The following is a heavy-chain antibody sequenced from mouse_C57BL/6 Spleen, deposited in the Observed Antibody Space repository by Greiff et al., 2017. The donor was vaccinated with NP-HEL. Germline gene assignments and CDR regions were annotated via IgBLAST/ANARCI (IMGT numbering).Heavy chain of an antibody. CDR2: ISSGGDYI. J-gene: IGHJ2*01. CDR3: TRGAYLLPFDY. Sequence: EVHLVESGEGLVKPGGSLKLSCAASGFTFSSYAMSWVRQTPEKRLEWVAYISSGGDYIYYADTVKGRFTISRDNARNTLYLQMSSLKSEDTAMYYCTRGAYLLPFDYWGQGTTLTVSS. CDR1: GFTFSSYA. D-gene: IGHD2-10*01. V-gene: IGHV5-9-1*02.